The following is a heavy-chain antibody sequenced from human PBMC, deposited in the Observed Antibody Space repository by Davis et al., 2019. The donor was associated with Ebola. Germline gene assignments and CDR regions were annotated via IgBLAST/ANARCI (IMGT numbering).Heavy chain of an antibody. Sequence: ASVKVSCKASGYTFTGYYIHWVRQAPGQGLDWMGWINPNSGGTNYAQKFQGRVTMTRDSSISTAYMELSRLRSDDTAVYYCARDLEGRDGRSWSYYYYYMDVWGKGTTVTVSS. D-gene: IGHD6-13*01. CDR3: ARDLEGRDGRSWSYYYYYMDV. J-gene: IGHJ6*03. CDR2: INPNSGGT. CDR1: GYTFTGYY. V-gene: IGHV1-2*02.